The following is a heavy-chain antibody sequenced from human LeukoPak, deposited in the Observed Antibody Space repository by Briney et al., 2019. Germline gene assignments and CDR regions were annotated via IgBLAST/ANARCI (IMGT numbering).Heavy chain of an antibody. CDR3: ARAGSLWFGGNNNWFDP. CDR2: IYYSGST. D-gene: IGHD3-10*01. J-gene: IGHJ5*02. V-gene: IGHV4-39*07. CDR1: GGSISSSSYY. Sequence: SETLSLTCTVSGGSISSSSYYWGWICQPPGKGLEWIGSIYYSGSTYYNPSLKGRVTISVDTSRNQFSLKLSSVTAADTAVYYCARAGSLWFGGNNNWFDPWGQGTLVTVSS.